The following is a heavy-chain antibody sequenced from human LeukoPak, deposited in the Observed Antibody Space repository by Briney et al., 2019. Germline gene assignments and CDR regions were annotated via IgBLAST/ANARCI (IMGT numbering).Heavy chain of an antibody. V-gene: IGHV4-59*01. CDR2: IYYSGST. D-gene: IGHD3-3*01. J-gene: IGHJ4*02. CDR1: GGSISSYY. Sequence: PSQTLSLTRTVSGGSISSYYWSWIRQPPGKGLEWIGYIYYSGSTNYNPSLKSRVTISVDTSKNQFSLKLSSVTAADTAVYYCARGYYDFSSWGQGTLVTVSS. CDR3: ARGYYDFSS.